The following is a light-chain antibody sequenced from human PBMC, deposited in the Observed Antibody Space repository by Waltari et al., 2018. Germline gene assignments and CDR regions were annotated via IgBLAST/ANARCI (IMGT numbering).Light chain of an antibody. CDR3: SSYAGDNRLI. CDR2: QVT. CDR1: SNDVDYFYL. J-gene: IGLJ2*01. Sequence: QSALPQPASVSGSPGQSITTSCTGTSNDVDYFYLLSWYQQHPGKAPKLPIYQVTNRPSEISYRFSGSKSGSTASLTISGLQSEDEADYYCSSYAGDNRLIFGGGTKVTVL. V-gene: IGLV2-23*02.